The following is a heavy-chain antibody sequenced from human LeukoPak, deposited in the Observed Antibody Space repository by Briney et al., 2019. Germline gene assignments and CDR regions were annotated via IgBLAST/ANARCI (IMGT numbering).Heavy chain of an antibody. J-gene: IGHJ6*02. CDR1: GFTFSPYP. CDR3: ARDPRGYSYGFHYYYGMDV. D-gene: IGHD5-18*01. CDR2: ISSSGSTI. V-gene: IGHV3-11*01. Sequence: GGSLRLSCAASGFTFSPYPMSWIRRAPGKGLEWASYISSSGSTIYYADSVKGRFTISRDNAKNSLYLQMNSLRAEDTAVYYCARDPRGYSYGFHYYYGMDVWGQGTTVTVSS.